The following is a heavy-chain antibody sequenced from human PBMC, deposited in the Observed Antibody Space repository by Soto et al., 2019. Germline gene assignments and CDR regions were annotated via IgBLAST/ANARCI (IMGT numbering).Heavy chain of an antibody. V-gene: IGHV1-46*01. D-gene: IGHD3-16*01. Sequence: QVQLVQSGAEVKKPGASVKVSCKASGYIFTRYYMHWVRQAPGQGLEWMGIINPSGGSTSYTQKFQGRVTMTRDTSTSTVYMDLSSLRSEDTAVYYCAGGLLGVGSPYYFDYWGQGTLVTVSS. CDR3: AGGLLGVGSPYYFDY. CDR2: INPSGGST. J-gene: IGHJ4*02. CDR1: GYIFTRYY.